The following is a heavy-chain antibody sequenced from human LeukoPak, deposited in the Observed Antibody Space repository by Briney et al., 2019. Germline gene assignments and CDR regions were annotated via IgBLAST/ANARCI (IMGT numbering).Heavy chain of an antibody. J-gene: IGHJ4*02. D-gene: IGHD6-13*01. CDR3: ARGVGSSRPRVDY. V-gene: IGHV3-21*03. Sequence: GGSLRLSCAASGFTFSSYSMNWVRQAPGKGLEWVSSISSSSSYIYYADSVKGRFTISRDNAKNSLYLQMNSLRAEDTAVYYCARGVGSSRPRVDYWGQGTLVTVSS. CDR1: GFTFSSYS. CDR2: ISSSSSYI.